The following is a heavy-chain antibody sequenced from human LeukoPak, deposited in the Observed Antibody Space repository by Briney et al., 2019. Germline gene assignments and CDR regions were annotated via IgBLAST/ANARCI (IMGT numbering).Heavy chain of an antibody. J-gene: IGHJ3*02. D-gene: IGHD3-3*01. Sequence: ASVEVSCKASGGTFSSYAISWVRQAPGQGLEWMGGIIPIFGTANYAQKFQGRVTITTDESTSTAYMELSSLRSEDTAVYYCARDLKYYDFWSGYSDDAFDIWGQGTMVTVSS. CDR2: IIPIFGTA. CDR1: GGTFSSYA. CDR3: ARDLKYYDFWSGYSDDAFDI. V-gene: IGHV1-69*05.